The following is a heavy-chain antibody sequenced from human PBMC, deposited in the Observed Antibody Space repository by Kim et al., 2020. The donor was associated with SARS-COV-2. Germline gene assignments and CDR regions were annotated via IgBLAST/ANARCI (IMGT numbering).Heavy chain of an antibody. V-gene: IGHV7-4-1*02. CDR3: AREDDSGGWYFYQHAYYFDD. D-gene: IGHD6-19*01. CDR1: GYTFTSYA. J-gene: IGHJ4*01. Sequence: ASVKVSCKASGYTFTSYAMNWVRQAPGQGLEWMGWINTNTGNPTYAQGFTGRFVFSLDTSVSTAYLQISSLKAEDTAVYYCAREDDSGGWYFYQHAYYFDDWGQGTLVTVSS. CDR2: INTNTGNP.